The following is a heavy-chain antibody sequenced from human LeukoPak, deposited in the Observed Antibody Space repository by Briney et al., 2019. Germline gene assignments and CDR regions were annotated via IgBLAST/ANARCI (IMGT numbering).Heavy chain of an antibody. V-gene: IGHV4-4*07. CDR2: IYTSGST. J-gene: IGHJ4*02. Sequence: ASETLSLTCTVSGGSISSYYWSWIRQPAGKGLEWIGRIYTSGSTNYSPSLKSRVTMSVDTSKNQFSLKLSSVTAADTAVYYCARDSKYDFWSGYYLSHFDYWGQGTLVTVSS. D-gene: IGHD3-3*01. CDR1: GGSISSYY. CDR3: ARDSKYDFWSGYYLSHFDY.